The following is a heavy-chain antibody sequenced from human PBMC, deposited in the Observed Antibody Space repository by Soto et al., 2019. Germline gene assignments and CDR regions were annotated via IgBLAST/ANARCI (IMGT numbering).Heavy chain of an antibody. V-gene: IGHV3-23*01. J-gene: IGHJ4*02. CDR3: ATGGGSGWYGGGYFDY. Sequence: EVQLLESGGGLVQPGGSLRLSCAASGFTFSSYAMSWVRQAPGKGLEWVSAISGSGGSTYYADSVKGRFTISRDNSKNALYLQMNSLSAEDTAVYYCATGGGSGWYGGGYFDYWGQGTLVTVSS. D-gene: IGHD6-19*01. CDR1: GFTFSSYA. CDR2: ISGSGGST.